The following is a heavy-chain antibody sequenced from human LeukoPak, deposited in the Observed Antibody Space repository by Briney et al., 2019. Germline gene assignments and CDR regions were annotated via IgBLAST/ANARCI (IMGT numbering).Heavy chain of an antibody. CDR3: ARAVGPFDF. Sequence: GGSLRLSCAASGFTFSTYGMHWVRQAPGKGLEWVAVIWYDGSIKYYADSVKGRFTISRDNSKNTLNLQMNSLRVEDTAVYYCARAVGPFDFWGQGTIVIVSS. V-gene: IGHV3-33*01. CDR1: GFTFSTYG. J-gene: IGHJ3*01. CDR2: IWYDGSIK.